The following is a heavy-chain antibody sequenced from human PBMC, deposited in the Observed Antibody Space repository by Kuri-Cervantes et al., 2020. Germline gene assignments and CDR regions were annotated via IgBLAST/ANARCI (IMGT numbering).Heavy chain of an antibody. V-gene: IGHV3-48*03. D-gene: IGHD2-15*01. CDR3: ARSCVGGTCQATAFDY. CDR2: ISTSGSTI. CDR1: GFTFSSYE. Sequence: GESLKISCAASGFTFSSYEMNWVRQAPGKGLEWVSYISTSGSTIYYADSVKGRFTISRDNSKNTLYLQMNSLRAEDTAIYSCARSCVGGTCQATAFDYWGQGTLVTSPQ. J-gene: IGHJ4*02.